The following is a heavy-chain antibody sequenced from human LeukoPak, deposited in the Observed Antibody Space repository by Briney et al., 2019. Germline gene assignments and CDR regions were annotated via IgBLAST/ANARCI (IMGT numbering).Heavy chain of an antibody. CDR1: GFTFSSYA. J-gene: IGHJ5*02. CDR2: ISGSGGST. Sequence: GGSLRLSCAASGFTFSSYAMSWVRQAPGKGLEWVSAISGSGGSTYYADSVKGRFTISRDNSKNTLYLQMNSLRAEDTAVYYCVGASSWHNWFDPWGQGTLVTVSS. D-gene: IGHD6-13*01. CDR3: VGASSWHNWFDP. V-gene: IGHV3-23*01.